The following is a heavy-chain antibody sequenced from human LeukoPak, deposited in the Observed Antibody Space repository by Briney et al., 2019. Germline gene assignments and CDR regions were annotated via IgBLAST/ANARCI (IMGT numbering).Heavy chain of an antibody. Sequence: GGSLRLSCAASGFTFSSYAMSWVRQAPGKGLEWVSGISGSGDNTNYGDSVKGRFTISRDNSKNTLYLQMNGLRAEDTAVYYCAKGAYTSGWSWGQGTLVTVSS. CDR1: GFTFSSYA. CDR2: ISGSGDNT. V-gene: IGHV3-23*01. CDR3: AKGAYTSGWS. J-gene: IGHJ5*02. D-gene: IGHD6-19*01.